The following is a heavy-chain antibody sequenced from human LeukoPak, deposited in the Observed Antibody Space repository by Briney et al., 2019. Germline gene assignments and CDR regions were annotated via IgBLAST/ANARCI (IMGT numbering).Heavy chain of an antibody. V-gene: IGHV4-59*08. J-gene: IGHJ3*02. CDR3: ARQGRWLPKDAFDI. CDR1: GGSISSYY. D-gene: IGHD5-24*01. Sequence: SETLSLTCTVSGGSISSYYWSWIRQPPGKGLEWIGYIYYSGSTNYNPSLKSRVTISVDTSKNQSSLKLSSVTAADTAVYYCARQGRWLPKDAFDIWGQGTMVTVSS. CDR2: IYYSGST.